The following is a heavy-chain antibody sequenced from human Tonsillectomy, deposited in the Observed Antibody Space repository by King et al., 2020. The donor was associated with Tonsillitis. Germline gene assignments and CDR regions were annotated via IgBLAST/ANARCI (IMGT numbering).Heavy chain of an antibody. CDR1: GYTFSSYG. Sequence: QLVQSGAEVKKPGASVKVSCKASGYTFSSYGITWVRQAPGQGLEWMGWISAYNGNTNYAQKFQGRVTMTTDTSTSTAYMDLRSLRSDDTAVYYCARVLLAADAFDIWGQGTMVTVPP. V-gene: IGHV1-18*01. CDR3: ARVLLAADAFDI. D-gene: IGHD2/OR15-2a*01. CDR2: ISAYNGNT. J-gene: IGHJ3*02.